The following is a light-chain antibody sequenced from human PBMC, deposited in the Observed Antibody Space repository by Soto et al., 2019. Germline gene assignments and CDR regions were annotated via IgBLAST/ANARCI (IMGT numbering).Light chain of an antibody. Sequence: EIVMTQSPATLSVSPGERATLSCRASQSFSSSLAWYQQKPGQAPRLLIYDTSARATGIPARFSGSGFGTEFPLTISSLQSEDFAVYYCQQYNNWPFTFGGGTKVEI. CDR2: DTS. CDR1: QSFSSS. CDR3: QQYNNWPFT. V-gene: IGKV3-15*01. J-gene: IGKJ4*01.